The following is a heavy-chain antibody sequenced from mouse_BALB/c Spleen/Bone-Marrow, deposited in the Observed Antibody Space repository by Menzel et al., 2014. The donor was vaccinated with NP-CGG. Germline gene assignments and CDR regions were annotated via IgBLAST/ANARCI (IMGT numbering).Heavy chain of an antibody. J-gene: IGHJ3*01. CDR3: TTGFAY. V-gene: IGHV6-6*02. CDR1: GFTFSNYW. Sequence: EVKLMESGGGLVQPGGSMKLSCVASGFTFSNYWMNWVRQSPEKGLEWVAEIRLKSHNYATRYAESVKGRFTISRDGSKSSVYLQMNNLRAEDTGIYYCTTGFAYWGQGTLVTVSA. CDR2: IRLKSHNYAT.